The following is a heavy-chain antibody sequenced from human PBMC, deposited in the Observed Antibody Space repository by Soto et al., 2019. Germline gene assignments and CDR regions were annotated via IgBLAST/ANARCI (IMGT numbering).Heavy chain of an antibody. Sequence: PGGSLRLSCAASGFTFSSYAMHWVRQAPGKGLEWVAVISYDGSNKYYADSVKGRFTISRDNSKNTLYLQMNSLRAEDTAVYYCARDRRDMKVVRSVYYYGMDVWGQGTTVTVSS. CDR3: ARDRRDMKVVRSVYYYGMDV. CDR1: GFTFSSYA. D-gene: IGHD3-22*01. V-gene: IGHV3-30-3*01. CDR2: ISYDGSNK. J-gene: IGHJ6*02.